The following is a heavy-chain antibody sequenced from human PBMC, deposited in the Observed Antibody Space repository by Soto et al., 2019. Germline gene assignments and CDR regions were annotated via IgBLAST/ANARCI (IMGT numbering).Heavy chain of an antibody. CDR3: ARHAAMVHFFDY. CDR1: GGSISSYY. Sequence: KPSETLSLTCTVSGGSISSYYWSWIRQPPGKGLEWIGYIYYSGSTNYNPSLKSRVTISVDTSKNQFSLKLSSVTAADTAVYYCARHAAMVHFFDYWGQGTLVTVSS. V-gene: IGHV4-59*08. J-gene: IGHJ4*02. CDR2: IYYSGST. D-gene: IGHD3-10*01.